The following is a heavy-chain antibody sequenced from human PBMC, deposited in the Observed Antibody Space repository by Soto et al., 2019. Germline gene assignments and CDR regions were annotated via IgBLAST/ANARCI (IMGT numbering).Heavy chain of an antibody. CDR3: ARGQYYDFWSGYYDWFDP. D-gene: IGHD3-3*01. CDR2: ISAYNGNT. CDR1: GYTFTSYG. V-gene: IGHV1-18*01. Sequence: QVQLVQSGAEVKKPGASVKVSCKASGYTFTSYGISWVRQAPGQGLEWMGWISAYNGNTNYAQKLQGRVTMTTDTSTSTAYMELRSQRSDDTAVYYCARGQYYDFWSGYYDWFDPWGQGTLVTVSS. J-gene: IGHJ5*02.